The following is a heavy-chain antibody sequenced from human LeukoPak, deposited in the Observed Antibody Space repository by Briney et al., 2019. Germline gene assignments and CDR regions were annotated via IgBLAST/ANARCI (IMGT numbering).Heavy chain of an antibody. D-gene: IGHD3-10*01. CDR2: IYTSGST. V-gene: IGHV4-61*02. CDR1: GGSISSGSYF. Sequence: SQTLSLTCTVSGGSISSGSYFWSWIRQPAGKGLEWIGRIYTSGSTNYNPSLKSRVIISVDTSKNQFSLKLSSVTAADTAVYYCARILWFGEWDYYFDYWGQGTLVTVSS. CDR3: ARILWFGEWDYYFDY. J-gene: IGHJ4*02.